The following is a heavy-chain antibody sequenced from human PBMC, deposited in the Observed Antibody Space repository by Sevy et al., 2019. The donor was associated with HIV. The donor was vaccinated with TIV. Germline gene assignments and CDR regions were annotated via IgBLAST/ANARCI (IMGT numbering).Heavy chain of an antibody. D-gene: IGHD5-18*01. J-gene: IGHJ6*02. CDR2: INHSGTT. V-gene: IGHV4-34*01. Sequence: TLSLTCAVYGGSSSDYYWRWIRQPPGKGLEWIGEINHSGTTSYNPSLKGRVIISVDTSKNQFSLKLTSVTAADTAVYYCARGHPNLVTGYPYYCYCMDVWGQGTPVTVSS. CDR3: ARGHPNLVTGYPYYCYCMDV. CDR1: GGSSSDYY.